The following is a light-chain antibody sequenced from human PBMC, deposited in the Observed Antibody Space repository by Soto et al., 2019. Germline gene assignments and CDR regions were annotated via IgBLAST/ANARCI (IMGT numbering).Light chain of an antibody. CDR1: SSDVGGYNY. Sequence: QSALTQPPSASGSPGQSVTICCTGTSSDVGGYNYVSWYQQHPGKAPKVIIYDVSKRPSGVPDRFSGSKSGNTASLTVSGLQTEDEADYYCASHAGSSAVFGGGTKLTV. J-gene: IGLJ2*01. CDR3: ASHAGSSAV. V-gene: IGLV2-8*01. CDR2: DVS.